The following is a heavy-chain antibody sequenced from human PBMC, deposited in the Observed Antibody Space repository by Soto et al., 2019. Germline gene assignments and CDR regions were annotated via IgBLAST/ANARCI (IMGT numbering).Heavy chain of an antibody. CDR3: ARDSIAAAGSPFFDY. CDR2: IYYSGST. D-gene: IGHD6-13*01. Sequence: SETLSLTCTVSGGSISSGDYYWSWIRQPPGKGLEWIGYIYYSGSTYYNPSLKSRVTISVGTSKNQFSLKLSSVTAADTAVYYCARDSIAAAGSPFFDYWGQG. CDR1: GGSISSGDYY. V-gene: IGHV4-30-4*01. J-gene: IGHJ4*02.